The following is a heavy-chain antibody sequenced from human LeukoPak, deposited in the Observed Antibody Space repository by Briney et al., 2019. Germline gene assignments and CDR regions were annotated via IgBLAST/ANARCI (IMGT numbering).Heavy chain of an antibody. J-gene: IGHJ4*02. CDR3: ARNYYDSSGYTDY. D-gene: IGHD3-22*01. Sequence: ASVKVTCKASGYNFTSYGISWERHPPGQGLEWMGWISAYNGNTNYAQKLQGRVTMTTDTSTSTAYMELRSLRSDDTAVYYCARNYYDSSGYTDYWGQGTLVTVSS. CDR2: ISAYNGNT. V-gene: IGHV1-18*01. CDR1: GYNFTSYG.